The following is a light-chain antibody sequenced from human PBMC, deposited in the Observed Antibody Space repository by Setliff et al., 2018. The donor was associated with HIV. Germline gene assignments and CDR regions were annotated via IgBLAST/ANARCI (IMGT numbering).Light chain of an antibody. CDR2: EVS. CDR3: CSNAARPTFYV. J-gene: IGLJ1*01. V-gene: IGLV2-23*02. Sequence: QSALAQPASVSGSPGQSITISCTGTSSDVGSYNLVSWYQQHPGKAPKLMIYEVSKRPPGVPDRFSGSKSGNTASLTISGLQAEDEADYYCCSNAARPTFYVFGSGTKVT. CDR1: SSDVGSYNL.